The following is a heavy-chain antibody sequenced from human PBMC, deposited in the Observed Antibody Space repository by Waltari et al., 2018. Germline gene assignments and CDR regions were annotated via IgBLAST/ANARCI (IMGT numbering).Heavy chain of an antibody. D-gene: IGHD4-17*01. V-gene: IGHV3-21*01. Sequence: EVQLVEAGGGLVKPGGSLRLSCAASGFTFSPYSMNWVRQAPGKGLEWVSSISSSRSSIYHADSVKGRVTISRDNAKNSLYLQMNSLRAEDTAVYYCATESTVSRRTWYFDLWGRGTLVTVSS. CDR1: GFTFSPYS. CDR2: ISSSRSSI. J-gene: IGHJ2*01. CDR3: ATESTVSRRTWYFDL.